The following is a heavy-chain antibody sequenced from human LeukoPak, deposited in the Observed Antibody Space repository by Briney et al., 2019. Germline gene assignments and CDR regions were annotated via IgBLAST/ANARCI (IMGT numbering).Heavy chain of an antibody. CDR3: ARTANFAAGYYIDY. Sequence: GGSLRLSCTASGFSISGSVMTWVRQAPGKGLEWVANIKQDGKEKFYVDSVKGRFTILRDNAKNSLFLQMNTLRAEDTAVYYCARTANFAAGYYIDYWGQGTLVTVSS. D-gene: IGHD6-13*01. V-gene: IGHV3-7*01. CDR2: IKQDGKEK. J-gene: IGHJ4*02. CDR1: GFSISGSV.